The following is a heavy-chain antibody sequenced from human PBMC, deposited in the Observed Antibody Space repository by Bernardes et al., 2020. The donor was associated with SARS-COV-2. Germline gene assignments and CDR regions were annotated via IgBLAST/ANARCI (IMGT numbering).Heavy chain of an antibody. CDR3: AGGGSDYDGQGWFDP. J-gene: IGHJ5*02. Sequence: GYLRLSCSASGVSFSSYAMIWVRQEPGKGLEWGSTITWSGGTTFYADSLRGRFSIYRDNSKNTLSLQMNSLRVDDTAVYYCAGGGSDYDGQGWFDPWGQGTLVTVS. CDR1: GVSFSSYA. V-gene: IGHV3-23*01. D-gene: IGHD5-12*01. CDR2: ITWSGGTT.